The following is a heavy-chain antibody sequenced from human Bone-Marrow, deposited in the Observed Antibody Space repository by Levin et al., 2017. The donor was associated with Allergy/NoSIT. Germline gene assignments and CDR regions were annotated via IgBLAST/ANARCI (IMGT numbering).Heavy chain of an antibody. CDR3: ARGKLWFDPAFDI. CDR1: GYTLTRYY. J-gene: IGHJ3*02. V-gene: IGHV1-46*01. CDR2: INPSGDST. D-gene: IGHD3-22*01. Sequence: GESLKISCKASGYTLTRYYIQWMRQAPGQGLEWMGMINPSGDSTTYGQKFQGRLTMTSDTSTNTVYMELTSLGTEDTAVYYCARGKLWFDPAFDIWGRGTLVTVAA.